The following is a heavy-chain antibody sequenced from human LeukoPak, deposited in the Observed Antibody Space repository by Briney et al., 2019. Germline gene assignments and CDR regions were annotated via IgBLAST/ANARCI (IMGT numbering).Heavy chain of an antibody. CDR2: IRYDGSNK. J-gene: IGHJ5*02. V-gene: IGHV3-30*02. D-gene: IGHD2-21*02. CDR1: GFTFSSYG. CDR3: AKDSDFYLLNWFDP. Sequence: GGSLRLSCAASGFTFSSYGMHWVRQAPGKGLGWVAFIRYDGSNKYYADSVKGRFTISRDNSKNTLYLQMNSLRAEDTAVYYCAKDSDFYLLNWFDPWGQGTLVTVSS.